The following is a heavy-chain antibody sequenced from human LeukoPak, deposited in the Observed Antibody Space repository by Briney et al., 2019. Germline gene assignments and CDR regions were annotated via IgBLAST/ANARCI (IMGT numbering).Heavy chain of an antibody. J-gene: IGHJ4*02. D-gene: IGHD4-17*01. V-gene: IGHV3-49*03. CDR3: TKGAYGYLDY. CDR2: IRSKAYRGTT. Sequence: GGSLRLSCTSSGFTFGDYAMSWFRQAPGKGLEWIGFIRSKAYRGTTEYAASVKGRFAISRDDSKSIAYLQMNSLKTEDTAVYYCTKGAYGYLDYWGQGTLVTVSS. CDR1: GFTFGDYA.